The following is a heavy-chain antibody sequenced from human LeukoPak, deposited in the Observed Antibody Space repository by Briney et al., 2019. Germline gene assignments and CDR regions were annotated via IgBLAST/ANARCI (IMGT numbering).Heavy chain of an antibody. D-gene: IGHD2-8*01. CDR2: IKQDGSEA. Sequence: GGSLRLSCAASGFTFSSYWMTWVRKAPGKGLEWVANIKQDGSEAYYVDSVKGRFTVSRDNAKNSLYLQLNSLGAEDTAVYYCATRYCTIPACRASSYHCMDNWGKGTTVTVSS. CDR1: GFTFSSYW. CDR3: ATRYCTIPACRASSYHCMDN. V-gene: IGHV3-7*01. J-gene: IGHJ6*03.